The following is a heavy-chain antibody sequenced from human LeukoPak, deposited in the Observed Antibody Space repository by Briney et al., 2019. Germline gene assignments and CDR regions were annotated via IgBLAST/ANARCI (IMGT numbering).Heavy chain of an antibody. D-gene: IGHD2-2*01. V-gene: IGHV3-11*06. CDR3: ARGRGCSSMSCYPDY. CDR1: GFTFSDYY. Sequence: GGSLRLSCAASGFTFSDYYMSWIRQAPGKGLEWVSYISSSSYTNYADSVKGRFTISRDNAKNSLYLQMNSLRAEDTAVYYCARGRGCSSMSCYPDYWGQGTLVTVSS. J-gene: IGHJ4*02. CDR2: ISSSSYT.